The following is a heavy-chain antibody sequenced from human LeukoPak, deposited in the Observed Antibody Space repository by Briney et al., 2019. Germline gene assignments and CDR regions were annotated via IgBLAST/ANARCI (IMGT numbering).Heavy chain of an antibody. CDR3: ARRKPNFTMIVVVITGRGAFDI. CDR1: GGSFSGYY. Sequence: PSETLSLTCAVYGGSFSGYYWSWIRQPPGKGLEWIGEINHSGSTNYNPSLKSRVTISVDTSKNQFSLKLSSVTAADTAVYYCARRKPNFTMIVVVITGRGAFDIWGQGTMVTVSS. J-gene: IGHJ3*02. CDR2: INHSGST. V-gene: IGHV4-34*01. D-gene: IGHD3-22*01.